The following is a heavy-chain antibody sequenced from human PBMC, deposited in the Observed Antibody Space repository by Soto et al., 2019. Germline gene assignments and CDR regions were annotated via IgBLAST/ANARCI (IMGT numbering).Heavy chain of an antibody. CDR1: GFTFSRSA. D-gene: IGHD5-12*01. CDR3: TKDDAVVMATIPI. J-gene: IGHJ4*02. Sequence: EVQLLESGGGLVQPGGSLRLSCAVSGFTFSRSAMSWVRQAPGKGLEWVSGIRGGGHITYYADSVKGRFTIFSDSSKNTLYLHMTSLRAEDTALYYCTKDDAVVMATIPIWGQGTLVAVSS. V-gene: IGHV3-23*01. CDR2: IRGGGHIT.